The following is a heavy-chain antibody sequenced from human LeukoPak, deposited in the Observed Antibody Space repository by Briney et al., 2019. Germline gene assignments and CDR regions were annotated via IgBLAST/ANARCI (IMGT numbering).Heavy chain of an antibody. D-gene: IGHD2-21*02. Sequence: PGGSLRLSCAASGFIFSTYAMYWVRQAPGKGLERVAVISSDGSFTRHADSVKGLFTISRDNSKNTLYLQMNSLRDEDTAVYYCARAMVTAIRDGLDYWGQGTLVAVSS. V-gene: IGHV3-30*04. J-gene: IGHJ4*02. CDR3: ARAMVTAIRDGLDY. CDR1: GFIFSTYA. CDR2: ISSDGSFT.